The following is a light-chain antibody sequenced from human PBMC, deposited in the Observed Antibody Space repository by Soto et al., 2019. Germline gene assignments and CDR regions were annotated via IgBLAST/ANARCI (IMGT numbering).Light chain of an antibody. CDR3: QQYSSSPVT. J-gene: IGKJ4*01. CDR2: GVS. CDR1: QRVSNTY. V-gene: IGKV3-20*01. Sequence: EIMLAQSPGTLSLSPGERATLSCRASQRVSNTYLAWYQQKPGQAPRLLIYGVSSRATGIPDRFSGSGSGTDFTLTISRLEPQDFAVYYCQQYSSSPVTFGGGTKVEIK.